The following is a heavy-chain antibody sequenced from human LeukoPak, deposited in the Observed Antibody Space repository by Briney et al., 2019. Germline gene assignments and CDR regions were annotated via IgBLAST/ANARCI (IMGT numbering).Heavy chain of an antibody. Sequence: GGSLRLSCGASGFTFSSYWMSWVRQAPGKGLEWVANIKEDGSQKYYVDSVKGRFTISRDNAKNSLYLQMDSLRAEDTAVYYCARDPLAAAGNYYYYYGMDVWGQGTTVTVSS. D-gene: IGHD6-13*01. CDR2: IKEDGSQK. CDR1: GFTFSSYW. J-gene: IGHJ6*02. V-gene: IGHV3-7*01. CDR3: ARDPLAAAGNYYYYYGMDV.